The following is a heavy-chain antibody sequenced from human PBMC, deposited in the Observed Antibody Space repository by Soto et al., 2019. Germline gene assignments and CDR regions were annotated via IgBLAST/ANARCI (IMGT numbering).Heavy chain of an antibody. CDR2: ISPNGGVT. J-gene: IGHJ4*02. V-gene: IGHV1-46*01. D-gene: IGHD5-18*01. CDR3: ATSVNSAMAFDY. Sequence: GASVKVSCKASGYTFTHYYIHWVRQAPGQGLEWTGIISPNGGVTTYAQKFRAGFTMTRDTSTSTVYMELSSLRSEDSAVYYCATSVNSAMAFDYWGQGTLVTVSS. CDR1: GYTFTHYY.